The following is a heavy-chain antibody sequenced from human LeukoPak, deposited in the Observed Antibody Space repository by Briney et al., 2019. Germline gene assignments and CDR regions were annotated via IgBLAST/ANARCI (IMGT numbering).Heavy chain of an antibody. Sequence: GGSLRLSCAASGYIFRSYEMNWVRQAPGKGLEWVSYISSSGSTIYYADSVKGRFTISRDNAKNSLYLQMNSLRAEDTAVYYCAELGITMIGGVWGKGTTVTVSS. CDR2: ISSSGSTI. V-gene: IGHV3-48*03. CDR1: GYIFRSYE. J-gene: IGHJ6*04. D-gene: IGHD3-10*02. CDR3: AELGITMIGGV.